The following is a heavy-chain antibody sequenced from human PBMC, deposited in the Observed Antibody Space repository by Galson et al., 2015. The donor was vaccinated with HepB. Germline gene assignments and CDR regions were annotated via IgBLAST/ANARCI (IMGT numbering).Heavy chain of an antibody. J-gene: IGHJ4*02. V-gene: IGHV3-23*01. CDR2: ISGSGDST. CDR1: GFTFSSYA. CDR3: ARDTGITGTGGIDY. Sequence: SLRLSCAASGFTFSSYAVSWVRQAPGKGLEWVSAISGSGDSTYSADSVKGRFTISRDNSKNTLYLQMNSLRAEDTAVYYCARDTGITGTGGIDYWGQGTLVTVSS. D-gene: IGHD1-7*01.